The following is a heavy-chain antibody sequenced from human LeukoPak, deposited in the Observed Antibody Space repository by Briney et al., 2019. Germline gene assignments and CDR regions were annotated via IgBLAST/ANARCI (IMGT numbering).Heavy chain of an antibody. CDR1: GFTFSSYA. CDR2: ISGSGGST. V-gene: IGHV3-23*01. D-gene: IGHD2-15*01. CDR3: AKDPVGIVVVVAAN. J-gene: IGHJ4*02. Sequence: GGSLRLSCAASGFTFSSYAMSWVRQAPGKGLEWVSAISGSGGSTYYADCVKGRFTISRDNSKNTLHLQMNSLRAEDTAVYYCAKDPVGIVVVVAANWGQGTLVTVSS.